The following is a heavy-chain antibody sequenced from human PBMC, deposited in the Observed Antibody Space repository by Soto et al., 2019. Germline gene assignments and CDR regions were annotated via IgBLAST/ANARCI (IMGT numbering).Heavy chain of an antibody. CDR3: AKGYYYDSSGYPFDY. D-gene: IGHD3-22*01. J-gene: IGHJ4*02. CDR2: IWYDGSNK. V-gene: IGHV3-33*06. CDR1: GFTFSSYG. Sequence: SLRLSCAASGFTFSSYGMHWVRQAPGRGLEWVAVIWYDGSNKYYADSVKGRFTISRDNSKNTLYLQMNSLRAEDTAVYYCAKGYYYDSSGYPFDYWGQGTLVTVSS.